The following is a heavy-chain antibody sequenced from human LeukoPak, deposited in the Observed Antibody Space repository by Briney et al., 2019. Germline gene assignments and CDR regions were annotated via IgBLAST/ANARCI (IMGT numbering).Heavy chain of an antibody. CDR3: ARERGGGGFGLVIKRSYYYMDV. D-gene: IGHD3/OR15-3a*01. Sequence: PGGSLRLSCAASGFTFNSYSMNWVRQAPGNGLEWVSSISGSNSYIYYADSMKGRFTISRDNAKNSLYLQMNSLRAEDTAVYYCARERGGGGFGLVIKRSYYYMDVWGKGTTVTVSS. CDR2: ISGSNSYI. J-gene: IGHJ6*03. V-gene: IGHV3-21*01. CDR1: GFTFNSYS.